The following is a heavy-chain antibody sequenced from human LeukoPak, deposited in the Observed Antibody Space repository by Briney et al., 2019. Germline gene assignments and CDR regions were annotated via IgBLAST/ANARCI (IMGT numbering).Heavy chain of an antibody. CDR3: ASLRQDYDILTGYYGYWFDP. D-gene: IGHD3-9*01. Sequence: SVKVSCKASGGTFSSYAISWVRQAPGQGLEWMGGIIPIFGTANYAQKFQGRVTITADESTSTAYMELSSLRSEDTAVYYCASLRQDYDILTGYYGYWFDPWGQGTLVTVSS. CDR1: GGTFSSYA. CDR2: IIPIFGTA. J-gene: IGHJ5*02. V-gene: IGHV1-69*13.